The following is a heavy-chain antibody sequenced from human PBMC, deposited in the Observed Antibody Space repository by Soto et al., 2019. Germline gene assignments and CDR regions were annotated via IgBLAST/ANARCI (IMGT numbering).Heavy chain of an antibody. D-gene: IGHD6-19*01. J-gene: IGHJ6*02. V-gene: IGHV4-34*01. CDR2: INHSGST. Sequence: SETLSLTCAVYGGSFSGYYWSWIRQPPGKGLEWIGEINHSGSTNYNQSLKNRVTISVDTYKNQFSLKLSPVTAADTAVYYSARGYNGVQQWLLIHYYYYFGMDVWGQGTTVTVSS. CDR1: GGSFSGYY. CDR3: ARGYNGVQQWLLIHYYYYFGMDV.